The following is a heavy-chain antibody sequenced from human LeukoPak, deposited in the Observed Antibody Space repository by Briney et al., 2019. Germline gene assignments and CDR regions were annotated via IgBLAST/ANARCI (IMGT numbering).Heavy chain of an antibody. CDR3: ARLIRGHYGSGSYHFDY. Sequence: GESLKISCKGSGYSFTSYWIGWVRQMPGKGLEWMGIIYPGDSDTRYSPSFQGQVTISADKSISTAYLQWSSLKASDTAMYYRARLIRGHYGSGSYHFDYWGQGTLVTVSS. V-gene: IGHV5-51*01. CDR1: GYSFTSYW. CDR2: IYPGDSDT. J-gene: IGHJ4*02. D-gene: IGHD3-10*01.